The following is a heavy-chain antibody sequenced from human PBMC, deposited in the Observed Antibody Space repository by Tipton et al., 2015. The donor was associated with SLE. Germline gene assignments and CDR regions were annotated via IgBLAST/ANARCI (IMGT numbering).Heavy chain of an antibody. CDR3: ARGVAAAGTLRTSLYWYFDL. Sequence: SLRLSCAASGFTFSSYAMSWVRQAPGKGLEWVSAISGSGGSTYYADSVKGRFTISRDNSKNTLYLQMNSLRAEDTAVYYCARGVAAAGTLRTSLYWYFDLWGRGTLVTVSS. CDR1: GFTFSSYA. J-gene: IGHJ2*01. V-gene: IGHV3-23*01. D-gene: IGHD6-13*01. CDR2: ISGSGGST.